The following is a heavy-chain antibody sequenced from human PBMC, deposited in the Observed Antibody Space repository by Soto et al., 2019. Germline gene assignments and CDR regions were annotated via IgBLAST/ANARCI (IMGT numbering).Heavy chain of an antibody. CDR1: GYTFTSYA. CDR3: ARASGGYCSGGSCYSAPPYYYYYMDV. Sequence: QVQLVQSGAEVKKPGASVKVSCKASGYTFTSYAMHWVRQAPGQRLEWMGWINAGNGNTKYSQKSQGRVTITRDTSASTAYMELSSLRSEDTAVYYCARASGGYCSGGSCYSAPPYYYYYMDVWGKGTTVTVSS. V-gene: IGHV1-3*01. CDR2: INAGNGNT. D-gene: IGHD2-15*01. J-gene: IGHJ6*03.